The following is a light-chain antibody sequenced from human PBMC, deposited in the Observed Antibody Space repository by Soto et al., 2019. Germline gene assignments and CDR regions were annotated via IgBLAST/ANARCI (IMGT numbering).Light chain of an antibody. Sequence: DIQMTQSPSTLSASVGDRVTITCRASQSISSWLAWYQQKPGKAPKLLIYDASSLESGVPSRFSGSGSGTEFTLTISSLQPDDFAVYYCQKFNKWPWTFGQGTKVEIK. CDR3: QKFNKWPWT. J-gene: IGKJ1*01. CDR2: DAS. CDR1: QSISSW. V-gene: IGKV1-5*01.